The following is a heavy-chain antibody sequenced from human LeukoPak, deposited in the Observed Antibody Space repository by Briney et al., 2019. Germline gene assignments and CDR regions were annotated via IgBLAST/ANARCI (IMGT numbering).Heavy chain of an antibody. J-gene: IGHJ4*02. CDR2: ISGSGGST. D-gene: IGHD3-10*01. Sequence: PGGSLRLSCAASGFTFSSYAMSWVRQASGKGLEWVSAISGSGGSTYYADSVKGRFTISRDNAKNSLYLQMNSLRAEDTAVYYCAREHYYGSERPIDYWGQGTLVTVSS. CDR3: AREHYYGSERPIDY. CDR1: GFTFSSYA. V-gene: IGHV3-23*01.